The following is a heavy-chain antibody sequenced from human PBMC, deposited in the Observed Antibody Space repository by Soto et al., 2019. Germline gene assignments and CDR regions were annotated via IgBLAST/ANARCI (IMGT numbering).Heavy chain of an antibody. D-gene: IGHD3-3*01. J-gene: IGHJ4*02. CDR2: IYYSGET. V-gene: IGHV4-39*01. Sequence: LSLTWDGYGDSISDKGLYWGWIRQPPGKGLEWIGGIYYSGETYYNLSLKSRVIISADSSKNKISLKVNSVTAADTAVYYCARRGDLWSGYEIGYWGPGVLVTVSS. CDR3: ARRGDLWSGYEIGY. CDR1: GDSISDKGLY.